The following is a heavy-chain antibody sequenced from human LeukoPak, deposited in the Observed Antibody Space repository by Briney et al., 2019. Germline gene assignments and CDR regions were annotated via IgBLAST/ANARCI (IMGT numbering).Heavy chain of an antibody. CDR2: VRGGDAGT. V-gene: IGHV3-23*01. CDR3: ARDQDTAMTKEPFDY. CDR1: GFTFSSYA. J-gene: IGHJ4*02. D-gene: IGHD5-18*01. Sequence: GGSLRLSCAASGFTFSSYAMNWVRQAPGKGLEWVSAVRGGDAGTSYADSVKGRFTISRDNSKNTLYLQMNSLRGEDTAVYYCARDQDTAMTKEPFDYWGQGTLVTVSS.